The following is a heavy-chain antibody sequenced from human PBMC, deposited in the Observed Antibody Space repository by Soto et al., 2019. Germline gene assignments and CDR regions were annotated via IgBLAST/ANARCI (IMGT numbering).Heavy chain of an antibody. V-gene: IGHV3-21*01. J-gene: IGHJ4*02. D-gene: IGHD1-26*01. Sequence: EVQVVESGGGLVKPGGSLRLSCVFSGFTFSTYTMNWVRQAPGKGLEWVSSINGRSNYVYYADSVKGRFTIYRDNDKNSLYLQMNRLRAEDTAIYYCAREDGVVGSSSAFDHWGLGTLVTVSS. CDR1: GFTFSTYT. CDR2: INGRSNYV. CDR3: AREDGVVGSSSAFDH.